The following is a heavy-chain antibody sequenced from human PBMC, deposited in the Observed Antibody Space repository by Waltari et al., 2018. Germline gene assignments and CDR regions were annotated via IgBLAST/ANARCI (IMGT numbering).Heavy chain of an antibody. CDR3: AHSSLPYGFWSGYLPRAFHI. CDR1: GFSLSTGGVG. Sequence: QITLKESGPTLVKPTQTLTLTCTCYGFSLSTGGVGVGWIRQATGKALEWLALIYGNDDKRYSPSLESRLTISQAPSKHQVVRTMTNVDPVDTATYYCAHSSLPYGFWSGYLPRAFHIWRQVTMVTVSS. J-gene: IGHJ3*02. CDR2: IYGNDDK. D-gene: IGHD3-3*01. V-gene: IGHV2-5*01.